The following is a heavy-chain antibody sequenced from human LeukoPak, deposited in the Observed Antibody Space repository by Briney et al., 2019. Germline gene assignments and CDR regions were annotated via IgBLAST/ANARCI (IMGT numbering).Heavy chain of an antibody. V-gene: IGHV1-24*01. D-gene: IGHD3-10*01. J-gene: IGHJ4*02. CDR3: ATSLELARYFDY. CDR2: FDPEDGET. CDR1: GYTLTELS. Sequence: GASVKVSCKVSGYTLTELSTHWVRQAPGKGLEWMGGFDPEDGETIYAQKFQGRVTMTEDTSTDTAYMELSSLRSEDTAVYYCATSLELARYFDYWGQGTLVTVSS.